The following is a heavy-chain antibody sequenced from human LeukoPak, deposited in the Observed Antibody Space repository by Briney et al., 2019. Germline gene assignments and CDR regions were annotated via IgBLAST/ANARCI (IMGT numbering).Heavy chain of an antibody. D-gene: IGHD3-22*01. CDR1: GFTFSSYW. V-gene: IGHV3-74*01. CDR2: INSDGSST. J-gene: IGHJ4*02. CDR3: ARGLYDSSGYYSY. Sequence: GGSLRLSCAASGFTFSSYWMHWVRQAPGKGLVWVSRINSDGSSTSYADSVKGRFTISRDNAKNSLYLQMNSLRAEDTAVYYCARGLYDSSGYYSYWGQGTLVTVSS.